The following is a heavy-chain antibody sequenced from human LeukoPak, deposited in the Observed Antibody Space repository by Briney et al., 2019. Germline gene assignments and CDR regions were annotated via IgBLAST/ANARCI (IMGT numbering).Heavy chain of an antibody. CDR1: GFTFSSYW. J-gene: IGHJ2*01. CDR2: IKQEGSEK. Sequence: GGSLRLSCAASGFTFSSYWMSWVRQAPGKGLEWVANIKQEGSEKYYVDSVKGRFTISRDNAKNSLYLQMNSLRAEDTAVYYCARDLVATVNWYFDLWGRGTLVTVSS. CDR3: ARDLVATVNWYFDL. D-gene: IGHD5-12*01. V-gene: IGHV3-7*01.